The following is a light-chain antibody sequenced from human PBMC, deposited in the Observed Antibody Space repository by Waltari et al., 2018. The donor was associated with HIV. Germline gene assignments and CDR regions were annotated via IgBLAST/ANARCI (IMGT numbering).Light chain of an antibody. CDR3: AVWDGSLSAWL. Sequence: QSVLTQSPSTSASPGQRVTISCSGTSSNIGNNFVSWYQRLPGTAPKLLIFRNNQRPSGVPVRFSGSKSDTSASLVISVLRSEDEAEYFCAVWDGSLSAWLFGGGTKVAVL. J-gene: IGLJ3*02. V-gene: IGLV1-47*01. CDR2: RNN. CDR1: SSNIGNNF.